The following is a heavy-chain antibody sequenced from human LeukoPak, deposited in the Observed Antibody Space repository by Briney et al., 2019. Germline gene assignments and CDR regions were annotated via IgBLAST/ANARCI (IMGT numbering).Heavy chain of an antibody. J-gene: IGHJ6*03. Sequence: ASVKVSCKASGYTFTGYYMHWVRQAPGQGLEWMGWISAYNGNTNYAQKLQGRVTMTTDTSTSTAYMELRSLRSDDTAVYYCARHPLEQQATGYYYYMDVWGKGTTVTVSS. CDR3: ARHPLEQQATGYYYYMDV. D-gene: IGHD6-13*01. CDR1: GYTFTGYY. V-gene: IGHV1-18*04. CDR2: ISAYNGNT.